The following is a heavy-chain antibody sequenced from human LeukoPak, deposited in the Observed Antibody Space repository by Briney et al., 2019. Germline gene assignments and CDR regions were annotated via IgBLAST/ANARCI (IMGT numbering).Heavy chain of an antibody. CDR3: PXVRRGWELTXDXXXX. CDR2: INPNSGGT. J-gene: IGHJ3*02. CDR1: GYTFTGYY. D-gene: IGHD1-26*01. Sequence: EASVKVSYKASGYTFTGYYMHWVRQAPGQGLEWMGRINPNSGGTNYAQKFQGRDTMTTDTSLSTPYMEQRRLRSSDTALYDCPXVRRGWELTXDXXXXXXQGTXXXX. V-gene: IGHV1-2*06.